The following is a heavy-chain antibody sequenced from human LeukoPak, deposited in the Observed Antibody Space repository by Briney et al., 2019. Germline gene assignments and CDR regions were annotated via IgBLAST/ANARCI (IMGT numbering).Heavy chain of an antibody. Sequence: GGSLRLSCAASGFTFSSYAMSWVRQAPGKGLEWVSAISGSGGSTYYADSVKGRFTISRDNSKNTLYLQMNSLRAEDTAVYYCAKRGSVRVLMVYAIDYWGQGTLVTVSS. V-gene: IGHV3-23*01. CDR2: ISGSGGST. D-gene: IGHD2-8*01. J-gene: IGHJ4*02. CDR1: GFTFSSYA. CDR3: AKRGSVRVLMVYAIDY.